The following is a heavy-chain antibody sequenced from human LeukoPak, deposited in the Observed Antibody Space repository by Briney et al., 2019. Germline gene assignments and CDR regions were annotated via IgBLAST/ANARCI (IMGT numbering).Heavy chain of an antibody. V-gene: IGHV1-8*01. CDR1: GYTFTSYD. CDR2: MNPNSGNT. CDR3: ARGAGPTTSPNYYDSSGYYLWYFDY. J-gene: IGHJ4*02. D-gene: IGHD3-22*01. Sequence: GASVKVSCKASGYTFTSYDINWVRQATGQGFEWMGWMNPNSGNTGYAQKFQGRVTMTRNTSISTAYMELSSLRSEDTAVYYCARGAGPTTSPNYYDSSGYYLWYFDYWGQGTLVTVSS.